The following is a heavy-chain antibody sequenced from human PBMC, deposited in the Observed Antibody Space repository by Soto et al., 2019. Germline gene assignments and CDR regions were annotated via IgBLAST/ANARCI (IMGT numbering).Heavy chain of an antibody. CDR1: GFTFSGSA. CDR2: IRSKANSYAT. D-gene: IGHD3-22*01. J-gene: IGHJ3*02. V-gene: IGHV3-73*01. CDR3: ARQMGSYYDSSGSPAGAFAI. Sequence: QPGGSLRLSCAASGFTFSGSAMHWVRQASGKGLEWVGRIRSKANSYATAYAASVKGRFTISRDDSKNTAYLQMNSLKTEDTAMYYCARQMGSYYDSSGSPAGAFAIWGQGTMVTVSS.